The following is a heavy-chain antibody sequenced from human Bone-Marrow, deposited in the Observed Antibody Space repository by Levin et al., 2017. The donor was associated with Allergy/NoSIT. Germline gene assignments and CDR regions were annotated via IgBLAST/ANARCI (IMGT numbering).Heavy chain of an antibody. D-gene: IGHD1-1*01. CDR2: IGRSDDT. Sequence: QSSETLSLTCAASGFAFSRYDFHWFRQAAGKGLEWVSAIGRSDDTYYADSVKGRFSISRDDAKNSLYLQLNSLRAGDTAVYYCARENSGATFLDFFDIWGQGTTVTVSS. V-gene: IGHV3-13*01. J-gene: IGHJ6*02. CDR3: ARENSGATFLDFFDI. CDR1: GFAFSRYD.